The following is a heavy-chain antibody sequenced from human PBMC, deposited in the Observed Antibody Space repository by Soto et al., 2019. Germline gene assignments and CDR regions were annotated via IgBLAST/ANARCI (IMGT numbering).Heavy chain of an antibody. CDR3: ARSGYCTNGVCYSGTFLYSDY. J-gene: IGHJ4*02. CDR1: GGTFSSYA. CDR2: IIPIFGTA. Sequence: QVQLVQSGAEVKKPGSSVKVSCKASGGTFSSYAISWVRQAPGQGLEWMGGIIPIFGTANYAQKFQGRVTSTADESTSTAYMELSSMRSEETAVYYCARSGYCTNGVCYSGTFLYSDYWGQGTLVTVSS. V-gene: IGHV1-69*01. D-gene: IGHD2-8*01.